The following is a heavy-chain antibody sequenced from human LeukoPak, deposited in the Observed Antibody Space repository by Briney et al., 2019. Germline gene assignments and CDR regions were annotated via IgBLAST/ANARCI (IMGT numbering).Heavy chain of an antibody. CDR2: IIPIFGTA. V-gene: IGHV1-69*06. CDR1: GGTFSSYA. Sequence: SVKVSCKASGGTFSSYAISWERQAPGQGLEWMGGIIPIFGTANYAQKFQGRVTITADKSTSTAYMELSSLRSEDTAVYYCARANYDYVWGSYRYYFDYWGQGTLVTVSS. J-gene: IGHJ4*02. CDR3: ARANYDYVWGSYRYYFDY. D-gene: IGHD3-16*02.